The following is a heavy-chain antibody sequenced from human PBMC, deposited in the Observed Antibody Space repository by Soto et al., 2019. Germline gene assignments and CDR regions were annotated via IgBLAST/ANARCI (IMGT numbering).Heavy chain of an antibody. V-gene: IGHV4-59*01. CDR1: GGSISSYY. D-gene: IGHD6-19*01. CDR3: AREKAIEVAGTPFDY. J-gene: IGHJ4*02. CDR2: IYNSERT. Sequence: QVQLQESGPGLVKPSETLSLTCTVSGGSISSYYWSWIRQPPGQGLEWIGYIYNSERTIYNPSLKRRVTILVDTSKNQFSLRLSSVTAADTAVYYCAREKAIEVAGTPFDYWGQGTLVTVSS.